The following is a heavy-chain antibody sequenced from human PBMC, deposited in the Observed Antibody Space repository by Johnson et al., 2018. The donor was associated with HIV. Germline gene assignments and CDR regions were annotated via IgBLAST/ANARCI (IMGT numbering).Heavy chain of an antibody. Sequence: VQLVESGGGVVQPGRSLRLSCAASGFTFSSYAMHWVRQAPGKGLEWVAVISYDGSNKYYADSVKGRFILSRDNSKNTLFLQMNSLRAEDTAVYYCAREGVAVAGTPDAFDLWGQGTMVTVSS. J-gene: IGHJ3*01. CDR1: GFTFSSYA. CDR3: AREGVAVAGTPDAFDL. CDR2: ISYDGSNK. V-gene: IGHV3-30*14. D-gene: IGHD6-19*01.